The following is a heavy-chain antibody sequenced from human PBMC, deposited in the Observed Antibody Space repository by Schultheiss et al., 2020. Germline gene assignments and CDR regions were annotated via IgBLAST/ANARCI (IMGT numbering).Heavy chain of an antibody. D-gene: IGHD2-2*01. V-gene: IGHV4-39*01. CDR2: IYYSGST. CDR3: ARVDGIVVVPAASARFDP. J-gene: IGHJ5*02. Sequence: SETLSLTCTVSGGSISSSSYYWGWIRQPPGKGLEWIGSIYYSGSTYYNPSLKSRVTISVDTSKNQFSLKLSSVTAADTAVYYCARVDGIVVVPAASARFDPWGQGTLVTVSS. CDR1: GGSISSSSYY.